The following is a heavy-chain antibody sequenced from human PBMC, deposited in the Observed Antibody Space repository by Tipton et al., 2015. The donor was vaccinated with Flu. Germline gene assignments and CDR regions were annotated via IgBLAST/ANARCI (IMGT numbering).Heavy chain of an antibody. CDR2: ISHSGTT. V-gene: IGHV4-59*11. Sequence: TLSLTCSVSGGSIRSHYWSWIRQPPGKGLEWIGYISHSGTTSYNPFLKSRLTLSLDTSKNQFSLGLSSVTAADTALYFCARQFCSSVTCYGDDAFGVWGQGTKVIVSS. CDR1: GGSIRSHY. D-gene: IGHD2-2*01. J-gene: IGHJ3*01. CDR3: ARQFCSSVTCYGDDAFGV.